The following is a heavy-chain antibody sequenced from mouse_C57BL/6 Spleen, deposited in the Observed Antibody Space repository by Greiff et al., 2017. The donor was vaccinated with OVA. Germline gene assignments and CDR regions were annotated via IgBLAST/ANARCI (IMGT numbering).Heavy chain of an antibody. D-gene: IGHD2-3*01. J-gene: IGHJ4*01. CDR3: ASGGLLHAMDN. V-gene: IGHV1-55*01. Sequence: QVQLQQPGAELVKPGASVKMSCKASGYTFTSYWITWVKQRPGQGLEWIGDIYPGSGSTNYNEKFKSKATLTVDTSSSTAYMQLSSLTWEDTAVYYCASGGLLHAMDNWGKGTSVTVSS. CDR1: GYTFTSYW. CDR2: IYPGSGST.